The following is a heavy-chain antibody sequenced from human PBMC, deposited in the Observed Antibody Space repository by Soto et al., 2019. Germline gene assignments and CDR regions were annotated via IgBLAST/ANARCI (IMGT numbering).Heavy chain of an antibody. CDR3: AREQDYCSSTSCQYYFDY. J-gene: IGHJ4*02. CDR2: ISSSSSYI. Sequence: EVQLVESGGGLVKPGGSLRLSCAASGFTFSSYSMNWVRQAPGKGLEWVSSISSSSSYIYYADSVKGRFTISRDNAKNSLYLQMNSLRAEDTAVYYCAREQDYCSSTSCQYYFDYWGQGTLVTVSS. V-gene: IGHV3-21*01. CDR1: GFTFSSYS. D-gene: IGHD2-2*01.